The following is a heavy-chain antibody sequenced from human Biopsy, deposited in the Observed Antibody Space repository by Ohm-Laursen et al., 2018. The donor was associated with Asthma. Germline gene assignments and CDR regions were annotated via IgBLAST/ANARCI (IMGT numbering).Heavy chain of an antibody. CDR1: GYSFELNG. D-gene: IGHD2-2*01. CDR3: ARTYCTLNTCYASFDH. CDR2: ISDYLENP. Sequence: SVKVSCNASGYSFELNGMSWVRQRPGQGLEWMGWISDYLENPNYAQKFQGRVNMTYDRSTNTAYMELKSLRTDDTAVYFCARTYCTLNTCYASFDHWGRGTLVAVSS. J-gene: IGHJ4*02. V-gene: IGHV1-18*04.